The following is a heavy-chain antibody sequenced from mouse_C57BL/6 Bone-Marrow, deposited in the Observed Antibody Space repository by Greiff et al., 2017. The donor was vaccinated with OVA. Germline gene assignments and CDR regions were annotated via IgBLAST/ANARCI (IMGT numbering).Heavy chain of an antibody. Sequence: QVQLQQPGAELVKPGASVKLSCKASGYTFTSYWMHWVKQRPGQGLEWIGMIHPNSGSTNYNEKFKSKATLTVDKSSSTAYMQLSSLTSEDSAVYYCARSHYYGSSYGYWGQGTTLTVSS. V-gene: IGHV1-64*01. CDR3: ARSHYYGSSYGY. CDR1: GYTFTSYW. J-gene: IGHJ2*01. CDR2: IHPNSGST. D-gene: IGHD1-1*01.